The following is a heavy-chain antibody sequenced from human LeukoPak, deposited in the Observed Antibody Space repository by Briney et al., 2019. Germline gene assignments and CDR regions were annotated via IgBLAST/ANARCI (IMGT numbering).Heavy chain of an antibody. D-gene: IGHD7-27*01. Sequence: GGSLRLSCATSGFSFSSSGMHWVRQAPGKGLDWVAFIKFDGGKEYEDSVKGRFTISRDNSQNTVRLEMNSLRAEDTAMYYCVRDAPHWDLDYWGQGTRVTVSS. J-gene: IGHJ4*02. CDR1: GFSFSSSG. CDR2: IKFDGGKE. CDR3: VRDAPHWDLDY. V-gene: IGHV3-30*02.